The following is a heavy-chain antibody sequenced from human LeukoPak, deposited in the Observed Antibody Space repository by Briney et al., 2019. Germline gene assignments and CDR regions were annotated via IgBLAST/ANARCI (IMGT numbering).Heavy chain of an antibody. CDR1: GFTLSSYS. Sequence: GESLRLSCAASGFTLSSYSMNWVRQTPGKGLEWVSSISTSSSYTYYADSVKGRFTISRDNARKSVSLQMNSLRVEDTAVYYCARGIEVVPATNNWFDPWGQGTLVTVSS. D-gene: IGHD2-2*01. CDR2: ISTSSSYT. CDR3: ARGIEVVPATNNWFDP. J-gene: IGHJ5*02. V-gene: IGHV3-21*01.